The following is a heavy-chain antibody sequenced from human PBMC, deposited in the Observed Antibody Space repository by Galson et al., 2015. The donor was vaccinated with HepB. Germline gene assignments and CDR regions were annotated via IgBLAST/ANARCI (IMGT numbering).Heavy chain of an antibody. CDR3: AREIGSTYSSRPPTFDY. J-gene: IGHJ4*02. Sequence: SLRLSCAASGFTFSSYSMNWVRQAPGKGLEWVSSISSSSSYIYYADSVKGRFTISRDNAKNSLYLQMNSLRAEDTAVYYCAREIGSTYSSRPPTFDYWGQGTLVTVSS. D-gene: IGHD6-13*01. V-gene: IGHV3-21*01. CDR1: GFTFSSYS. CDR2: ISSSSSYI.